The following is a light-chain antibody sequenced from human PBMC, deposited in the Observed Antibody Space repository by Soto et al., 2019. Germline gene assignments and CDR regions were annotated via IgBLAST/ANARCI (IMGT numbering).Light chain of an antibody. Sequence: QSALTQPASVSGSPGQSITISCTGTSRNVGSYKLVSWYQQHPGKAPKLMIFEVNKRPSGVSNLFSGSKSGNTASLTISWLKVEDEADYYCCSSGGSPTYVFGTGTKLTVL. CDR2: EVN. J-gene: IGLJ1*01. CDR3: CSSGGSPTYV. CDR1: SRNVGSYKL. V-gene: IGLV2-23*02.